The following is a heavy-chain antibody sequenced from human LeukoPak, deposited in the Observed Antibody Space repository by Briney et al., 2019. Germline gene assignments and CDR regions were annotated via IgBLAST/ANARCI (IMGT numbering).Heavy chain of an antibody. CDR3: ASGPAAGLPYFDY. V-gene: IGHV1-45*02. Sequence: SVKVSCKASGYTFTYRYLHWVRQAPGQALEWMGWITPFNGNTNYAQKFQDRVTITRDRSMSTAYMELSSLRSEDTAMYYCASGPAAGLPYFDYWGQGTLVTVSS. J-gene: IGHJ4*02. CDR1: GYTFTYRY. D-gene: IGHD6-13*01. CDR2: ITPFNGNT.